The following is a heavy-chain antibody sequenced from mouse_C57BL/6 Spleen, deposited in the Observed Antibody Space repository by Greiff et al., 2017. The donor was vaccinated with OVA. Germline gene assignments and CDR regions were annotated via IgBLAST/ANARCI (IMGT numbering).Heavy chain of an antibody. Sequence: EVKLVESGGDLVKPGGSLKLSCAASGFTFSSYGMSWVRQTPDKRLEWVATISSGGSYTYYPDSVKGRFTISRDNAKNTLYLQMSSLKSEDTAMYYCARGGDPYWYFDVWHRDHGHRLL. D-gene: IGHD1-1*02. CDR1: GFTFSSYG. V-gene: IGHV5-6*02. CDR3: ARGGDPYWYFDV. J-gene: IGHJ1*03. CDR2: ISSGGSYT.